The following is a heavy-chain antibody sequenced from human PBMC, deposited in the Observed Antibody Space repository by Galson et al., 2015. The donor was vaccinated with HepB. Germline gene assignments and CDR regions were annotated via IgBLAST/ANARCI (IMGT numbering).Heavy chain of an antibody. V-gene: IGHV3-72*01. J-gene: IGHJ1*01. Sequence: SLRLSCAGSGFTFSDHYMEWVRQAPGRGPEWVGRSRNKVRSYTTAYAASVKGRFTISRDDSKNALNLQLNSLKTEDTAVYYWVRTYYDILTGPIDFQNWGQGTLVTVSS. CDR3: VRTYYDILTGPIDFQN. D-gene: IGHD3-9*01. CDR1: GFTFSDHY. CDR2: SRNKVRSYTT.